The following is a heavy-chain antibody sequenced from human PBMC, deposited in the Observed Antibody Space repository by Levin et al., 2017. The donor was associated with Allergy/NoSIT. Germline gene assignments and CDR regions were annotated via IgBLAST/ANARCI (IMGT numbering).Heavy chain of an antibody. CDR2: ISWDGGST. CDR3: AKAAHGQQPAPSPWYFDL. D-gene: IGHD6-13*01. Sequence: GGSLRLSCAASGFTFDDYTMHWVRQAPGKGLEWVSLISWDGGSTYYADSVKGRFTISRDNSKNSLYLQMNSLRTEDTALYYCAKAAHGQQPAPSPWYFDLWGRGTLVTVSS. V-gene: IGHV3-43*01. J-gene: IGHJ2*01. CDR1: GFTFDDYT.